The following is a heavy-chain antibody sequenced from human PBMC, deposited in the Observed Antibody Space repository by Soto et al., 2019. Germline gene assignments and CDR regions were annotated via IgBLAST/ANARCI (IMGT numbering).Heavy chain of an antibody. D-gene: IGHD4-4*01. V-gene: IGHV1-69*06. J-gene: IGHJ6*02. CDR3: AREFQEYSNYEGWYYGMDV. CDR2: IIPILGTP. CDR1: GDTFSTYS. Sequence: QVQLVQSGAEVKKPGSSVKVSCKVSGDTFSTYSISWVRQAPGQGLEWLGGIIPILGTPSYAQRFQDRVTITADKSTSTAYMELSSLRSEDTAVYYCAREFQEYSNYEGWYYGMDVWGQGTTVTVSS.